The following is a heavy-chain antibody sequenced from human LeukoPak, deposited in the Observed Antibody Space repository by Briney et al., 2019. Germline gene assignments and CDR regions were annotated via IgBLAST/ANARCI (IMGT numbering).Heavy chain of an antibody. CDR2: ISYDGSNK. J-gene: IGHJ4*02. D-gene: IGHD3-22*01. CDR1: GFTFSSYA. Sequence: PGRSLRLSCAASGFTFSSYAMHWVRQAPGKGLEWVAAISYDGSNKYYADSVKGRFTISRDNSKNTLNLQMNSLRAEDTAVYYCARTYDSSGYYYPLLHWGQGTLVTVSS. V-gene: IGHV3-30-3*01. CDR3: ARTYDSSGYYYPLLH.